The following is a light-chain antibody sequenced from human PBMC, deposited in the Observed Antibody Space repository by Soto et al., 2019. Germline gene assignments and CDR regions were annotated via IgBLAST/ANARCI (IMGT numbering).Light chain of an antibody. CDR2: GPS. V-gene: IGKV3-15*01. Sequence: EIVLTQSPGTLSLSPGERATLSFRASQSVSNNYLAWYQQKPGQAPRLLIYGPSTRATGIPARFSGSGSGTEFTLTISSLQSEDFALYYCQQYNNWPRTFGQGTKVDIK. CDR3: QQYNNWPRT. CDR1: QSVSNN. J-gene: IGKJ1*01.